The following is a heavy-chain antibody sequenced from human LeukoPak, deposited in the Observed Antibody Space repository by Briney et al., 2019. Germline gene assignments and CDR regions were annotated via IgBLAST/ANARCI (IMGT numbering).Heavy chain of an antibody. CDR2: INHSGST. Sequence: SETLSLTCAVYGGSFSGYYWSWIRQPPGKGLEWIGEINHSGSTNYNPSLKSRVTISVDTSKNQFSLKLSSVTAADTAVYYCARRNYFFSYWGQGTLVTVSS. V-gene: IGHV4-34*01. D-gene: IGHD5-24*01. CDR3: ARRNYFFSY. J-gene: IGHJ4*02. CDR1: GGSFSGYY.